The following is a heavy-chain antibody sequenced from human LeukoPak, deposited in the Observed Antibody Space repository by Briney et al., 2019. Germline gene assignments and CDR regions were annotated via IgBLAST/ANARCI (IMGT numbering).Heavy chain of an antibody. CDR3: AREAVWCGALYGMDV. Sequence: PGGSLRLSCAASGFTFSSYGMHWVRQAPGKGLEWVAVIWYDGSNNYYADSVKGRFTISRDNSKNTLYLQMNSLRAEDTAVYYCAREAVWCGALYGMDVWGQGTTVTVSS. D-gene: IGHD3-10*01. CDR2: IWYDGSNN. V-gene: IGHV3-33*01. CDR1: GFTFSSYG. J-gene: IGHJ6*02.